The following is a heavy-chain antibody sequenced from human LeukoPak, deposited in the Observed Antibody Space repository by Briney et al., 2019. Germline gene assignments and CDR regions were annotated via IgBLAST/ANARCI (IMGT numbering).Heavy chain of an antibody. Sequence: DSVKGRFTISRDNSKNTLYLQMNSLRAEDTAVYYCANDHLGGWGQGTLVTVSS. D-gene: IGHD3-16*01. J-gene: IGHJ4*02. V-gene: IGHV3-23*01. CDR3: ANDHLGG.